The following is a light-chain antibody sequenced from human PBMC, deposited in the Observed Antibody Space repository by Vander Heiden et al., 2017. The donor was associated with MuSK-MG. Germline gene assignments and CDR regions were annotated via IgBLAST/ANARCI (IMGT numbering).Light chain of an antibody. CDR3: QEWDSSYVV. CDR2: HDS. J-gene: IGLJ2*01. V-gene: IGLV3-1*01. CDR1: NVGDKY. Sequence: SYELTQPPSVAVSPGQTARTTCAGDNVGDKYACRYQPKPGQSLVLVICHDSKRPSGSTEQFTGSNTGTTATLTISGTQAVDEADYDWQEWDSSYVVFGGGTKLTVL.